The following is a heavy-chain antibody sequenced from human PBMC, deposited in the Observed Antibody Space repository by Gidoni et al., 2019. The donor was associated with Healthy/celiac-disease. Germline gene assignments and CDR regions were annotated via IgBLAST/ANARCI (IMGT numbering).Heavy chain of an antibody. CDR1: GFTFSNAW. J-gene: IGHJ1*01. CDR2: IKSKTDGGTT. V-gene: IGHV3-15*01. CDR3: TTEGYCSSTSCYNFQH. D-gene: IGHD2-2*02. Sequence: EVQLVESGGGLVKPGGSLRLSCAASGFTFSNAWMSWVRQAPGKGLEWVGRIKSKTDGGTTDYAAPVKGRFTISRDDSKNTLYLQMNSLKTEDTAVYYCTTEGYCSSTSCYNFQHWGQGTLVTVSS.